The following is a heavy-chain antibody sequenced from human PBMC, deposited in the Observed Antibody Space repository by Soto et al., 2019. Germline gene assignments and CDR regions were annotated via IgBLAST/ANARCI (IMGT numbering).Heavy chain of an antibody. CDR2: ISSSSSYI. CDR1: GFTFSSYS. CDR3: ARDYLPYCTNGVCYADTKWLDP. Sequence: GGSLRLSCAASGFTFSSYSMNWVRQAPGKGLEWVSSISSSSSYIYYADSVKGRFTISRDNAKNSLYLQMNSLRAEDTAVYYCARDYLPYCTNGVCYADTKWLDPWGQGTLVT. V-gene: IGHV3-21*01. D-gene: IGHD2-8*01. J-gene: IGHJ5*02.